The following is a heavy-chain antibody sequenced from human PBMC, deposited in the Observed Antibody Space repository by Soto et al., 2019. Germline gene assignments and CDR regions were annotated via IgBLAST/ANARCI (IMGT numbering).Heavy chain of an antibody. J-gene: IGHJ4*02. V-gene: IGHV1-8*01. Sequence: GASVKVSCKASGYTFTSYDINWVRQATGQGLEWMGWMNPKSGNTGYAQKFQGRVTMTRNTSISTAYIELSGLRSEDTAVYYCARVVFGGYSDLDYWGQGTLVTVSS. CDR3: ARVVFGGYSDLDY. D-gene: IGHD5-12*01. CDR2: MNPKSGNT. CDR1: GYTFTSYD.